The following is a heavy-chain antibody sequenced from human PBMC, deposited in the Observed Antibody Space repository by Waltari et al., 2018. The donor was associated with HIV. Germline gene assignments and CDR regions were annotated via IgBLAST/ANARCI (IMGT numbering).Heavy chain of an antibody. CDR3: ARGASIGGWVRNDY. CDR1: GGSISSSGYY. V-gene: IGHV4-39*07. J-gene: IGHJ4*02. Sequence: QLQLQESGPGLVKPSETLFLTCTVSGGSISSSGYYWGWIRQPPGKGLEWIGTIYYSGSTYYNPSLKSRVTISADTSKNQFSLKLSSVTAADTAVYYCARGASIGGWVRNDYWGQGTLVTVSS. D-gene: IGHD6-6*01. CDR2: IYYSGST.